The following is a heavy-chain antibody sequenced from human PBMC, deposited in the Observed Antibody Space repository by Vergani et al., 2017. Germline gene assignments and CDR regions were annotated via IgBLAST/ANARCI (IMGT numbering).Heavy chain of an antibody. D-gene: IGHD4-11*01. J-gene: IGHJ1*01. Sequence: QVHLVESGGGVVQPGRSLTLSCVASGFSFRGHDMHWVRQAPGKGLEWMAMISYDGDRRDYGDVAKGRFTISRDSSKTVYLQVNSLRVEDTAMYFCAKDLSYSTAWPHFGFRGQGTLVTVSS. CDR3: AKDLSYSTAWPHFGF. CDR1: GFSFRGHD. V-gene: IGHV3-30*18. CDR2: ISYDGDRR.